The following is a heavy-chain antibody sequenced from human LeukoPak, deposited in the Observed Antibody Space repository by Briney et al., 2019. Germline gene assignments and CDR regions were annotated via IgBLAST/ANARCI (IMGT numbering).Heavy chain of an antibody. CDR2: ITTGGPNT. V-gene: IGHV3-23*01. D-gene: IGHD3-10*01. CDR3: AQGGHYRFFDY. Sequence: GGSLRLSCTASGFTFSSYTMSWVRQAPGKGLKWVSTITTGGPNTYYADYVKGRFTVSRAGSKTTLYLQMLSLRAEDTAVYYCAQGGHYRFFDYWGQGTLVTVSS. CDR1: GFTFSSYT. J-gene: IGHJ4*02.